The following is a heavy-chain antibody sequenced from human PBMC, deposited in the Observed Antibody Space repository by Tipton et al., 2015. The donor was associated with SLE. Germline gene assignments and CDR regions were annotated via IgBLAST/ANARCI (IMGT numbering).Heavy chain of an antibody. D-gene: IGHD3-9*01. V-gene: IGHV3-9*01. J-gene: IGHJ4*02. CDR3: VKSRDYYDILTGFFDQ. Sequence: SLRLSCVDSGFTFSSFWMHWVRQAPGKGLEWVAGVSRQSGSIGYGESVKGRFTISRDNAQNIVYLQMRSLTRDDTALYFCVKSRDYYDILTGFFDQWGQGALVTVSS. CDR2: VSRQSGSI. CDR1: GFTFSSFW.